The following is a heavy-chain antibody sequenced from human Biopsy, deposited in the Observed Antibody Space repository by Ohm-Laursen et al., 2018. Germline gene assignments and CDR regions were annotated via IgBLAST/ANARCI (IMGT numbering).Heavy chain of an antibody. V-gene: IGHV4-59*01. D-gene: IGHD3-16*01. Sequence: SETLSLTCTVSRDSISNYYWTWIRQSPGKGLELIGYIHYTGSTNYNPSVKSRVTISVDTSKNQFSLKLNSVTAADTAVYFCARDSRGGHLNTTLITGKNIDSWGQGILVTVSS. CDR3: ARDSRGGHLNTTLITGKNIDS. CDR2: IHYTGST. J-gene: IGHJ4*02. CDR1: RDSISNYY.